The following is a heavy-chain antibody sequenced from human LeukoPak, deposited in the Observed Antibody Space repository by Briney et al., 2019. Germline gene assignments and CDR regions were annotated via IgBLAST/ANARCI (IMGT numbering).Heavy chain of an antibody. Sequence: SETLSVTCTVSGGSISSYYWSWIRQPPGKGLEWIGYIYYSGSTNYNPSLKSRVTISVDTSKNQFSLKLSSVTAADTAVYYCARDTMAYFDYWGQGTLVTVSS. V-gene: IGHV4-59*01. CDR2: IYYSGST. CDR1: GGSISSYY. CDR3: ARDTMAYFDY. J-gene: IGHJ4*02. D-gene: IGHD3-10*01.